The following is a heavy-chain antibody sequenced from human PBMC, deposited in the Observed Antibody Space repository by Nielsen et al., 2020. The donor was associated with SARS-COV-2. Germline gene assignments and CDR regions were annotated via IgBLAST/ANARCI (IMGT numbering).Heavy chain of an antibody. V-gene: IGHV3-74*01. CDR3: ARSSSWYGGVYYYYYGMDV. D-gene: IGHD6-13*01. Sequence: GGSLRLSCAASGFTFSSYWMHWVRQAPGKGLVWVSRINSDGSSTSYADSVKGLFTISRDNAKNTLYLQINSLRAEDTAVYYCARSSSWYGGVYYYYYGMDVWGQGTTVTVSS. J-gene: IGHJ6*02. CDR2: INSDGSST. CDR1: GFTFSSYW.